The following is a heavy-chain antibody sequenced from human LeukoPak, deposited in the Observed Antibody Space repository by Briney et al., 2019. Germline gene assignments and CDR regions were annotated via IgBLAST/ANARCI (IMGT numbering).Heavy chain of an antibody. Sequence: GGSLRLSCAASGFTVSSNYMNWVRQAPGKGLEWVSVIYSGGSTYYADSVKGRFTISRDNSKNTLYLQMNSLRAEDTAVYYCARVLSAGWHDPKWYFDLWGRGTLVTVSS. D-gene: IGHD4/OR15-4a*01. V-gene: IGHV3-53*01. CDR1: GFTVSSNY. CDR3: ARVLSAGWHDPKWYFDL. CDR2: IYSGGST. J-gene: IGHJ2*01.